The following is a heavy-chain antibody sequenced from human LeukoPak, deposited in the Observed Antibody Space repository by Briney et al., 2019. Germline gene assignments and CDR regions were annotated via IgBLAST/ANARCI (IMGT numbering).Heavy chain of an antibody. D-gene: IGHD2-2*01. CDR2: ISYDGSNK. Sequence: GGSLRLSCAASGFTFSSYGMHWVRQAPGKGLEWVAVISYDGSNKYYADSVKRRFTISRDNSKNTLYLQMNSLTAEDTAVYYCARRGCSSTTCSIDYWGQGTLVTLSS. V-gene: IGHV3-30*03. CDR1: GFTFSSYG. CDR3: ARRGCSSTTCSIDY. J-gene: IGHJ4*02.